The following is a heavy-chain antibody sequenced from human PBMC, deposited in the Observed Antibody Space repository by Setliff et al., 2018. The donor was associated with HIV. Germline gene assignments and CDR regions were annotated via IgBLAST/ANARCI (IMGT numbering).Heavy chain of an antibody. V-gene: IGHV3-48*03. Sequence: PGGSLRLSCAASGFTFSSYEMNWVRQAPGKGLEWVSYISSSGSTIYYMDSVKGRFTISRDNARTSLFLEMRSLRDEDTAVYLCANLWELGAWGQGTLVTVSS. J-gene: IGHJ5*02. CDR2: ISSSGSTI. CDR1: GFTFSSYE. D-gene: IGHD3-16*01. CDR3: ANLWELGA.